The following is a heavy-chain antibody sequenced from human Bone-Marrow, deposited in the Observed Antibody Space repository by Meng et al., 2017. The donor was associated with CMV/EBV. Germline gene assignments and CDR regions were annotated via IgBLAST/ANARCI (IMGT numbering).Heavy chain of an antibody. CDR3: ARVGAIFGVVPYYFDY. CDR2: MSSSGSTI. CDR1: FTYSAYY. J-gene: IGHJ4*02. V-gene: IGHV3-11*01. Sequence: FTYSAYYMSWIRQAPGKGLEWVSYMSSSGSTIYYAGTVKGRFTISRDNAKNSLYLQMNSLRAEDTAVYYCARVGAIFGVVPYYFDYWGQGTLVTVSS. D-gene: IGHD3-3*01.